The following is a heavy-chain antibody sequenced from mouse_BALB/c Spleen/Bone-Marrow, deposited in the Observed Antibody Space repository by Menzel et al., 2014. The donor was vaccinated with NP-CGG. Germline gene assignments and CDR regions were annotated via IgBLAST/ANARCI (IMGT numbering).Heavy chain of an antibody. Sequence: QVHVKQSGAALVRPGASVPLSCKASGYTFTDYAMHWLKQTPVHGLEWIGAIDPETGGTAYNQKFKGRATLTTDKSSSPAYMELRSLTSEDSAVYYCTRLDSSGYGAYWGQGTLVTVSA. CDR3: TRLDSSGYGAY. CDR1: GYTFTDYA. CDR2: IDPETGGT. V-gene: IGHV1-15*01. D-gene: IGHD3-2*01. J-gene: IGHJ3*01.